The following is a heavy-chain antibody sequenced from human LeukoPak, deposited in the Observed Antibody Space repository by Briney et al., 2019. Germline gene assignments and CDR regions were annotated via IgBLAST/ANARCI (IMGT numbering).Heavy chain of an antibody. CDR3: ARWGSELPDDAFDI. J-gene: IGHJ3*02. CDR2: IRQDGSEK. CDR1: GFTFSRYW. Sequence: GGSLRLSCAASGFTFSRYWMSWVRQAPGKGLEWVANIRQDGSEKHYLDSVKGRITISRDNAKNSLYLQMNSLRAEGTAVYFCARWGSELPDDAFDIWGQGTMVTVSS. D-gene: IGHD6-25*01. V-gene: IGHV3-7*01.